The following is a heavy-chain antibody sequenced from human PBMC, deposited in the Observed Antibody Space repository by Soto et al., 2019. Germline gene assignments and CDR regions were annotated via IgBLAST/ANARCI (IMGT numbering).Heavy chain of an antibody. CDR2: ISYDGSNK. D-gene: IGHD6-13*01. CDR3: ARDYEKAAAGTGGQYYYYYYGMDV. V-gene: IGHV3-30*03. J-gene: IGHJ6*02. CDR1: GFTFSSYG. Sequence: GGSLRLSCAASGFTFSSYGMHWVRQAPGKGLEWVAVISYDGSNKYYADSVKGRFTISRDNSKNTLYLQMNSLRAEDTAVYYCARDYEKAAAGTGGQYYYYYYGMDVWGQGTTVTVSS.